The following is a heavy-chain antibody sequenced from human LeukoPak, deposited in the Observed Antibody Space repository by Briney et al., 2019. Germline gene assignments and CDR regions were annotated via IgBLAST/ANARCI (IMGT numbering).Heavy chain of an antibody. CDR2: ISYDGSNK. CDR1: GFTFSSYA. Sequence: GGSLRLSCAASGFTFSSYAMHWVRQAPGKGLEWVAVISYDGSNKYYADSVKGRFTISRDNSKNTLYLQMNSLRAEDTAVYYCARSVDSSGTLGYWGQGTLVTVSS. V-gene: IGHV3-30-3*01. D-gene: IGHD3-22*01. J-gene: IGHJ4*02. CDR3: ARSVDSSGTLGY.